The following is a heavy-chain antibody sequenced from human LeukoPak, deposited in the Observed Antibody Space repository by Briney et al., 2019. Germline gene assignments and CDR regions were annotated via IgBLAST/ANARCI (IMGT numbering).Heavy chain of an antibody. V-gene: IGHV4-61*02. CDR2: IYSIAST. Sequence: SXTLSLTCTVSGGSISSGSYYWSWIRQPAGKGLEWIVRIYSIASTTSNPSLKRRVTISVDTSKSQFSLKLSSVTAADTALYYCAREREPGGSYYYYMDVWGKGTTVTVSS. CDR1: GGSISSGSYY. J-gene: IGHJ6*03. CDR3: AREREPGGSYYYYMDV. D-gene: IGHD1-26*01.